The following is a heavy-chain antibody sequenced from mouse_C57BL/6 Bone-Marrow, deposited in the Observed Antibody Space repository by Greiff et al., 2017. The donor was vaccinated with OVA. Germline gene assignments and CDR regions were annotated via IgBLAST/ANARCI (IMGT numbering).Heavy chain of an antibody. J-gene: IGHJ1*03. D-gene: IGHD1-1*01. CDR3: APYYYGSSHWYFDV. V-gene: IGHV1-22*01. Sequence: VQLQQSGPELVKPGASVKMSCKASGYTFTDYNMHWVKQSHGKSLEWIGYINPNNGGTSYNQKFKGKATLTVNKSSSTAYMELRSLTSEDSAVYYCAPYYYGSSHWYFDVWGTGTTVTVSS. CDR2: INPNNGGT. CDR1: GYTFTDYN.